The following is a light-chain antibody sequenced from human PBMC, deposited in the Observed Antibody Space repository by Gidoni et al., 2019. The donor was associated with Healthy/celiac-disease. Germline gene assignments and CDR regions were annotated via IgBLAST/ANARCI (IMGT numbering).Light chain of an antibody. CDR1: QGISSN. CDR2: AAS. Sequence: DIQLTQYPSFRSAPVGDTVTITCRASQGISSNLAWYQQKPGKAPKLLIYAASTLQSGVPSRFSGSGSGTYFTLTISSLQPEDFAAYYCQQLDSYPITFXXXTRLEIK. J-gene: IGKJ5*01. CDR3: QQLDSYPIT. V-gene: IGKV1-9*01.